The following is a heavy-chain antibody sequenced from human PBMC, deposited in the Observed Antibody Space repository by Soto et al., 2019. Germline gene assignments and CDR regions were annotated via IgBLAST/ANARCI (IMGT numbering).Heavy chain of an antibody. D-gene: IGHD2-2*01. CDR3: AREHCISTSCYGSGSSNTVDY. J-gene: IGHJ4*02. CDR2: ISYDGSNK. CDR1: GLTFSSYG. V-gene: IGHV3-30*03. Sequence: GGSLRLSCAASGLTFSSYGMHWVRQAPGKGLEWVAVISYDGSNKYYADSVKGRFTISRDNSKNTLYLQMNSLRAEDTAVYYCAREHCISTSCYGSGSSNTVDYWGQGTLVTVYS.